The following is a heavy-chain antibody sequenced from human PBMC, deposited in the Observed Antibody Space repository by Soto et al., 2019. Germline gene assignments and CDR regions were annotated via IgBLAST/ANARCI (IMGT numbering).Heavy chain of an antibody. CDR2: INQDGSGK. D-gene: IGHD1-20*01. CDR3: VSGWYNEVWEYYFDY. V-gene: IGHV3-7*01. CDR1: GFTSSPYG. J-gene: IGHJ4*02. Sequence: GGSLILPSAGSGFTSSPYGMSWVRLALGKGLEWVANINQDGSGKYYGDSVRGRFTLSRDNAENALFLQMNSLRVEDTAVYYCVSGWYNEVWEYYFDYWGQGP.